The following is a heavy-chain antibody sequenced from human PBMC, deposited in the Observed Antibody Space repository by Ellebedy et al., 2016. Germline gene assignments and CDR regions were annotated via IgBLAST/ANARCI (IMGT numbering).Heavy chain of an antibody. D-gene: IGHD1-14*01. J-gene: IGHJ6*02. CDR2: VVGSGGSA. Sequence: GESLKISCVASGFTFNNYAMNWVRQAPGEGLEWVAIVVGSGGSAYYADSVKGRFTISRDNPKHTLYLQMSSLRAEDTAVYYCAKDVSIGTTQSFYGMDVWGQGTTVTVSS. CDR3: AKDVSIGTTQSFYGMDV. CDR1: GFTFNNYA. V-gene: IGHV3-23*01.